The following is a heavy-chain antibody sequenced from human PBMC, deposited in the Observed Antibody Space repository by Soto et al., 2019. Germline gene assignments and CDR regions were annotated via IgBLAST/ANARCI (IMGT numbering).Heavy chain of an antibody. CDR1: GFTFKFYG. CDR2: ISHDGNTH. CDR3: AKDRGGDCPDNSCYFGADY. V-gene: IGHV3-30*18. D-gene: IGHD2-2*01. Sequence: VQMVESGGGVVQPGKSLRLSCETSGFTFKFYGMHWVRQAPGKGLECVAVISHDGNTHYYADSVKGRFTISRDNSKNTLYLLMNRLRLDDSSTYYCAKDRGGDCPDNSCYFGADYWGQGALGTVSS. J-gene: IGHJ4*02.